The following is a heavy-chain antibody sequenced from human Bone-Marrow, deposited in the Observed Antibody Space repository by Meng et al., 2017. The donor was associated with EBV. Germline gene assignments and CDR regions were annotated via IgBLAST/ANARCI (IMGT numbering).Heavy chain of an antibody. J-gene: IGHJ4*02. D-gene: IGHD3-10*01. Sequence: QLQLQESGPGLVKPSETLSLTRTVSGGSLTTDPYYWSWIRQSPGKRLEWLGSIYYSGSTYYNPSLKRRVTLSVDRSMDQFSLRLGSVTAADTAVYYCAVVQGVTIAKIAFWGRGTLVT. CDR2: IYYSGST. V-gene: IGHV4-39*01. CDR3: AVVQGVTIAKIAF. CDR1: GGSLTTDPYY.